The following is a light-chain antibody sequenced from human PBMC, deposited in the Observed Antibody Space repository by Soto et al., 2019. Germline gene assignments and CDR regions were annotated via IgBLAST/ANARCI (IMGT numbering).Light chain of an antibody. J-gene: IGLJ1*01. CDR2: EVS. CDR1: SSDVGGYNY. CDR3: SSYSRTSVYV. Sequence: QSALTQPASVSGSPGQSITISCTGTSSDVGGYNYASWYQRHPGKAPKLMIFEVSSRPSGVSNRFSGSKSGNTASLTISGLQAEDEADYFCSSYSRTSVYVFGRGTKVTVL. V-gene: IGLV2-14*01.